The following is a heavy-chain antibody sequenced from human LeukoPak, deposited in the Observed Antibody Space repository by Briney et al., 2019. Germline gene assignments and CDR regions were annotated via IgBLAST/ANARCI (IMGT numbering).Heavy chain of an antibody. J-gene: IGHJ4*02. D-gene: IGHD2-15*01. CDR3: TRQDCSGGSCSYVDY. V-gene: IGHV3-73*01. CDR1: GFIFSRYG. CDR2: IRSKPSSYTT. Sequence: GGSLRLSCAASGFIFSRYGMHWVRQASGRGLEWVGLIRSKPSSYTTVYAASVKGRFTISRDDSKNTAYLQMNSLKAEDTAVYYCTRQDCSGGSCSYVDYWGQGTLVTVSS.